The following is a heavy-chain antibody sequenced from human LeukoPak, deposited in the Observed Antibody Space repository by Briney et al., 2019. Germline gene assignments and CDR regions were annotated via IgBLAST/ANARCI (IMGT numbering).Heavy chain of an antibody. D-gene: IGHD2-8*01. CDR3: ARGNGHASDI. CDR1: GFTFDDYA. CDR2: ITSDGSST. V-gene: IGHV3-74*01. J-gene: IGHJ3*02. Sequence: GGSLRLSCAASGFTFDDYAMHWVRHPPGKGLVWVSRITSDGSSTSYADSVKGRFTISRDNAKNTLYLQMNSLRAEDRAVYYCARGNGHASDIWGQGTMVTVSS.